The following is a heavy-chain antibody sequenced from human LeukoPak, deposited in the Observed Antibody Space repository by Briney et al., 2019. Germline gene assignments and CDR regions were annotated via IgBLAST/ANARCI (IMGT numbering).Heavy chain of an antibody. CDR2: INPSGGST. D-gene: IGHD1-14*01. CDR1: GYTFTSYY. V-gene: IGHV1-46*01. CDR3: ARALRNRVDYYYGMDV. Sequence: ASVKVSCTASGYTFTSYYMHWVRQAPGQGLEWVGIINPSGGSTSYAQKFQGRVTMTRDTSTSTVYMELSSLRSEDTAVYYCARALRNRVDYYYGMDVWGQGTTVTVSS. J-gene: IGHJ6*02.